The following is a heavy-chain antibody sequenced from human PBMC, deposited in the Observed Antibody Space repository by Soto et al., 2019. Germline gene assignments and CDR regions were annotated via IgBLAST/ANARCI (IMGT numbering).Heavy chain of an antibody. CDR3: ARDYYDSSGYLAPLDY. Sequence: GGSLRLSCAASGFTFSSYSMNWVRQAPGKGLEWVSSINSSSSYIYYAVLVKGRFIISRDNAKNSLYLQMDSLRAEDTAVYYCARDYYDSSGYLAPLDYWGQGTLVTVSS. D-gene: IGHD3-22*01. J-gene: IGHJ4*02. V-gene: IGHV3-21*01. CDR2: INSSSSYI. CDR1: GFTFSSYS.